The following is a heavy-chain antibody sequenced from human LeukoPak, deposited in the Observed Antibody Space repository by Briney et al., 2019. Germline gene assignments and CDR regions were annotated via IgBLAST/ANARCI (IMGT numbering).Heavy chain of an antibody. D-gene: IGHD3-9*01. J-gene: IGHJ5*02. CDR1: GFTFSSYW. CDR2: INSDGSST. V-gene: IGHV3-74*01. Sequence: GGSLRLSCAASGFTFSSYWMHWVRQAPGKGLVWVSRINSDGSSTSYADSVKGRFTISRDNAKNTLYLQMNSLRAEDTAVYYCAREYYDILTGLMNWFDPWGQGTLVTVSS. CDR3: AREYYDILTGLMNWFDP.